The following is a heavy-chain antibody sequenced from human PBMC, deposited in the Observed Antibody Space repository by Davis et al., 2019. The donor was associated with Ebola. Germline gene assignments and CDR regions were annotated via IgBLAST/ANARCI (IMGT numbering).Heavy chain of an antibody. V-gene: IGHV3-30*03. CDR3: ASLQGLGYCSGGSCYELFDY. D-gene: IGHD2-15*01. Sequence: GESLKISCAASGFTFSSYGMHWVRQAPGKGLEWVAVISYDGSNKYYADSVKGRFTISRDNSKNTLYLQMNSLRAEDTAVYYCASLQGLGYCSGGSCYELFDYWGQGTLVTVSS. CDR1: GFTFSSYG. J-gene: IGHJ4*02. CDR2: ISYDGSNK.